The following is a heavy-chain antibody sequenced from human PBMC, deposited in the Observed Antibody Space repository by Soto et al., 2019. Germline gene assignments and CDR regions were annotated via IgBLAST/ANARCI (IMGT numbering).Heavy chain of an antibody. D-gene: IGHD3-22*01. CDR3: TTDLSSSGYYRSFYIDY. V-gene: IGHV3-15*07. Sequence: PGGSLRLSCAASGFTFSNAWMNWVRQAPGKGLEWVGRIKSKTDGGTTDYAAPVKGRFTISRDDSKNTLYLQMNSLKTEDTAVYYCTTDLSSSGYYRSFYIDYWGQGTLVTVSS. J-gene: IGHJ4*02. CDR1: GFTFSNAW. CDR2: IKSKTDGGTT.